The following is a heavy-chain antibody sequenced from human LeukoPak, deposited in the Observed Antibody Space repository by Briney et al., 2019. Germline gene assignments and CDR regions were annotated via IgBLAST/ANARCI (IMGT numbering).Heavy chain of an antibody. D-gene: IGHD6-13*01. Sequence: GASVKVSCKASGYTFTGYYMHWVRQAPGQGLEWMGWINPNSGGTNYAQKFQGRVTMTTDTSTSTAYMELRSLRSDDTAVYYCARDSNSWDKKLDPWGQGTLVTVSS. CDR1: GYTFTGYY. CDR3: ARDSNSWDKKLDP. CDR2: INPNSGGT. V-gene: IGHV1-2*02. J-gene: IGHJ5*02.